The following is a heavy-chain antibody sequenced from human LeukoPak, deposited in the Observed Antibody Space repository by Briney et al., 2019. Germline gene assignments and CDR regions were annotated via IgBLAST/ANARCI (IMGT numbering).Heavy chain of an antibody. V-gene: IGHV1-2*02. D-gene: IGHD2-15*01. J-gene: IGHJ4*02. CDR3: ATVRDIVVGGGPYYFDY. CDR2: INPHNGDT. CDR1: GYTFIGYY. Sequence: ASVKVSCKASGYTFIGYYLHRVRQAPGQGLEWMGWINPHNGDTNYAQKFQGRVTMTRDTSITTAYMELSRLKSDDTAVYYCATVRDIVVGGGPYYFDYWGQGTLVTVSS.